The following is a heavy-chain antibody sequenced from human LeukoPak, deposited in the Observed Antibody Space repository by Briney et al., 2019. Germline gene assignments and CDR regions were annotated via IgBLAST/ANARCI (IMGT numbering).Heavy chain of an antibody. Sequence: GGSLRLSCAASGLTFSSYATSWVRQAPGKGLEWVPAISGSGGSTYYADSVKGRFTISRDNSKNTLYLQMNSLRAEDTAVYYCAIESEWELPEGYFDYWGQGTLVTVSS. D-gene: IGHD1-26*01. J-gene: IGHJ4*02. CDR3: AIESEWELPEGYFDY. CDR2: ISGSGGST. CDR1: GLTFSSYA. V-gene: IGHV3-23*01.